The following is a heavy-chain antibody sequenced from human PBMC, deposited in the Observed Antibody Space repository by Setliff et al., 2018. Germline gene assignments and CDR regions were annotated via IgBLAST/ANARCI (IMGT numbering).Heavy chain of an antibody. Sequence: SETLSLTCTVSGGSISSSSYYWGWIRQPPGKGLEWIGSIYYSGSTYYNPSLKSRVTISVDTSKNRFSLKLSSVTAADTAVYYCARRYNFWSGYLDYWGQGTLVTVSS. CDR1: GGSISSSSYY. D-gene: IGHD3-3*01. CDR3: ARRYNFWSGYLDY. CDR2: IYYSGST. J-gene: IGHJ4*02. V-gene: IGHV4-39*01.